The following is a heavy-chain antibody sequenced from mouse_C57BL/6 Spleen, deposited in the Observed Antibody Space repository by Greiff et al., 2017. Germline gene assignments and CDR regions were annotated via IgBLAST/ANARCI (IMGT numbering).Heavy chain of an antibody. Sequence: QVQLQQPGAELVRPGSSVKLSCKASGYTFTSYWMDWVKQRPGQGLEWIGNIYPSDSETHYNQKFKDKATLTVDKSSSTAYMQLSSLTSEDSAVYYCAREGGLLHWYFDVWGTGTTVTVSS. CDR2: IYPSDSET. J-gene: IGHJ1*03. CDR3: AREGGLLHWYFDV. CDR1: GYTFTSYW. D-gene: IGHD2-3*01. V-gene: IGHV1-61*01.